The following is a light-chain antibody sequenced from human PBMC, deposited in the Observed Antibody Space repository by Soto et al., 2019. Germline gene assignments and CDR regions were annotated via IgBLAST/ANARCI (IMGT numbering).Light chain of an antibody. CDR2: QVS. CDR3: MQGTHWPRT. J-gene: IGKJ1*01. Sequence: DVVMTQSPLSLPVTLGQPASISCRSSQSLVYTNGATYLNWLQXRQGQSPRRXIYQVSYRDSGVPDRFSGSGSGTDLTMKISRVEAEDGEVYFCMQGTHWPRTFGQGTKVDIK. CDR1: QSLVYTNGATY. V-gene: IGKV2-30*01.